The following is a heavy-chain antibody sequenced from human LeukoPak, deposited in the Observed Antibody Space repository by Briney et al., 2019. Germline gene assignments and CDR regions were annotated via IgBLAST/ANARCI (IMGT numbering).Heavy chain of an antibody. CDR3: AREILGDILTGYYTNWFDP. Sequence: SQTLSLTCAISGDSVSSNSAAWNWIRQSPSRGLEWLGRTYYRSKWYNDYAVSVKSRITINPDTSKNQFSLKLSSVTAADTAVYYCAREILGDILTGYYTNWFDPWGQGTLVTVSS. CDR2: TYYRSKWYN. V-gene: IGHV6-1*01. D-gene: IGHD3-9*01. CDR1: GDSVSSNSAA. J-gene: IGHJ5*02.